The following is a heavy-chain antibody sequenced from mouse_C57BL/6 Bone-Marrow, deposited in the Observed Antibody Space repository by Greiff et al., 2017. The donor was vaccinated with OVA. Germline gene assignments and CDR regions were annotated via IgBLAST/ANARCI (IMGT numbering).Heavy chain of an antibody. CDR1: GYTFTGYW. CDR2: ILPGSGST. CDR3: ARHPPIYYYGSSGWFAY. Sequence: QVQLQQSGAELMKPGASVKLSCKATGYTFTGYWIEWVKQRPGHGLEWIGEILPGSGSTNYNEKFKGKATFTAATSSNTAYMQLSSLTTEDSAIYYCARHPPIYYYGSSGWFAYWGQGTLVTVSA. V-gene: IGHV1-9*01. D-gene: IGHD1-1*01. J-gene: IGHJ3*01.